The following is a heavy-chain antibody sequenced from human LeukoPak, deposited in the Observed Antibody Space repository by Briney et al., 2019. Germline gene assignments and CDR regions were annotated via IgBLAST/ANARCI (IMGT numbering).Heavy chain of an antibody. J-gene: IGHJ4*02. CDR2: IKQDGSEK. CDR3: ARGPTRANSSDY. CDR1: GFIFSSYW. D-gene: IGHD2/OR15-2a*01. V-gene: IGHV3-7*01. Sequence: GGSLRLSCAASGFIFSSYWMSWVRQPPGKGLEWVAKIKQDGSEKYYVDSVKGRFTISRDNAKNSPYLQMNSLRAEDTAVYYCARGPTRANSSDYWGQGTLLTVSS.